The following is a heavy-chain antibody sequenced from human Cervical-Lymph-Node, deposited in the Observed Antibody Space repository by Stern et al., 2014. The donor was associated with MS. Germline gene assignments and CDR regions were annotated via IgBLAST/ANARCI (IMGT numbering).Heavy chain of an antibody. D-gene: IGHD1-26*01. Sequence: VQLVESGAEVKKPGASVKVSCKASGYTFVNYGISWVRQAPGQGLERMGWISTYKGNTNYAQKLQGRVTMTTDTSTSTVYMELRSLRSDDTAVYYCARDRMLVGDPGGYWGQGTLVTVSS. J-gene: IGHJ4*02. CDR3: ARDRMLVGDPGGY. V-gene: IGHV1-18*01. CDR2: ISTYKGNT. CDR1: GYTFVNYG.